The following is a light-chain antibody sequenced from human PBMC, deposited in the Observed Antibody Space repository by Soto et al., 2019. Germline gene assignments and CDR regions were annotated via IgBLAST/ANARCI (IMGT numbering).Light chain of an antibody. V-gene: IGKV3D-20*02. CDR2: DAS. J-gene: IGKJ1*01. Sequence: EIVLTQSPGTLSLSPGERATLSCRASQSVSSSYLAWYQQKPGQAPRLLIYDASNRATGIPARFSGSGSGTDFTLTINSLEPEDFAVYYCQQGNTWPWTFGQGTKVDI. CDR1: QSVSSSY. CDR3: QQGNTWPWT.